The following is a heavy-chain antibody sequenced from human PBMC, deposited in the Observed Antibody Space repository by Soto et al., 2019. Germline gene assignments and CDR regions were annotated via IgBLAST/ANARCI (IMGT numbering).Heavy chain of an antibody. CDR1: GGSISSSRYY. CDR3: AGTVVVVAAFDY. D-gene: IGHD2-15*01. CDR2: IYYSGST. Sequence: QLQLQESGPGLVKPSETLSLTCTVSGGSISSSRYYWGWIRQPPGKGLEWIGSIYYSGSTYYNPSLNSRVTISVDTSKNQFSLKLSSVTAADTAVYYCAGTVVVVAAFDYWGQGTLVTVSS. V-gene: IGHV4-39*01. J-gene: IGHJ4*02.